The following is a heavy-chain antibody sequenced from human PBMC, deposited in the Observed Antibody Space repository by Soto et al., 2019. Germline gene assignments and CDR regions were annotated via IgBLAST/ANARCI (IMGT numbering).Heavy chain of an antibody. Sequence: GGSLRLSCAASGFSFSDYYMFWFRQAPGKGLEWVSYISTSGSIIYYADSVKGRFTISRDNAQNSLYLQMNSLRAEDTAVYYCAKEKISTSCCNWFDPWGQGTLVTVSS. D-gene: IGHD2-2*01. CDR3: AKEKISTSCCNWFDP. J-gene: IGHJ5*02. CDR1: GFSFSDYY. V-gene: IGHV3-11*01. CDR2: ISTSGSII.